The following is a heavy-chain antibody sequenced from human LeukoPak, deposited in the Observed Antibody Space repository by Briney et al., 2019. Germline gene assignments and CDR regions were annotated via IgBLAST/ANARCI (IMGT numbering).Heavy chain of an antibody. V-gene: IGHV3-11*01. J-gene: IGHJ3*02. CDR3: ARDGPTYDFRSGYYLPMRAFDI. CDR1: GFTFSDYY. Sequence: GGSLRLSCAASGFTFSDYYMSWIRQAPGKGLEWVSYISSSGSTIYYADSVKGRFTISRDNAKNSLYLQMNSLRAEDTAVYYCARDGPTYDFRSGYYLPMRAFDIWGQGTMVTVSS. D-gene: IGHD3-3*01. CDR2: ISSSGSTI.